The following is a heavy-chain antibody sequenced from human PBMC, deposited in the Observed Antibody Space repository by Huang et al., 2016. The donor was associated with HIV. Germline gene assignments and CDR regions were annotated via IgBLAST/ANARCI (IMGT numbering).Heavy chain of an antibody. Sequence: QVRLQQWGGGLVRPSETLSRTCAVYGGPFSTHYWSWIRQSTGKGLEWIAEIKYNGLANFNPALRSRVSISGDTSKNQFSLNVTSVPAADTAIYYCARGRDTTEMDTVDDALDVWDQGTLVIVSS. CDR1: GGPFSTHY. D-gene: IGHD1-1*01. J-gene: IGHJ3*01. V-gene: IGHV4-34*02. CDR2: IKYNGLA. CDR3: ARGRDTTEMDTVDDALDV.